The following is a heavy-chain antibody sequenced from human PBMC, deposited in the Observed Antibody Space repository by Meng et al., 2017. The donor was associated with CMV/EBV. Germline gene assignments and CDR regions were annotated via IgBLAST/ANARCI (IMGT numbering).Heavy chain of an antibody. D-gene: IGHD7-27*01. CDR2: IYPGDSDT. J-gene: IGHJ4*02. CDR3: ARGPGDMDY. CDR1: GYKFSDYW. Sequence: KVSCKGSGYKFSDYWIAWVRQMPGKGLEWMGIIYPGDSDTRYSPSFQGQVTISADKSISTAYLQWSSLKASDTAMYYCARGPGDMDYWGQGTLVTVSS. V-gene: IGHV5-51*01.